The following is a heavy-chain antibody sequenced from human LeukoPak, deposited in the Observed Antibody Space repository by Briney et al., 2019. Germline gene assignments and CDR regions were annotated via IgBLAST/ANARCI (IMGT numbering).Heavy chain of an antibody. CDR1: GYTFTSYY. Sequence: ASVKVSCKASGYTFTSYYMHWVRQAPGQGLEWMGIINPSGGSTSYAQKFQGRVTMTRDTSTSTVYMELSSLRSEDTAVYYCATTDILTGYRSYYYCYYMDVWGKGTTVTVSS. CDR3: ATTDILTGYRSYYYCYYMDV. J-gene: IGHJ6*03. D-gene: IGHD3-9*01. CDR2: INPSGGST. V-gene: IGHV1-46*01.